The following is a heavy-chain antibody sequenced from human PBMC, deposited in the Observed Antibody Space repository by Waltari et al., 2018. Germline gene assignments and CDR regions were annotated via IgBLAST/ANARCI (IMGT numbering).Heavy chain of an antibody. Sequence: VPLVPSGAEVRKPGESLTLSCKAPGYTFTTSSIAWVRQMPGKGLEWTGIVYPGDGETRYSPSFQGQVTISADKSINTSYLQWNSLKTSDTAIYYCARDHLSRTAYYFDYWGQGTLVTVSS. V-gene: IGHV5-51*01. CDR1: GYTFTTSS. CDR2: VYPGDGET. D-gene: IGHD1-1*01. J-gene: IGHJ4*02. CDR3: ARDHLSRTAYYFDY.